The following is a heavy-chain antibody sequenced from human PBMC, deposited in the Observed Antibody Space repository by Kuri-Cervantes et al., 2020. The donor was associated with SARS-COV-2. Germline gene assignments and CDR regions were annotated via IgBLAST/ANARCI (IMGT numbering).Heavy chain of an antibody. CDR3: ARDTWESSSWFPYDYYYGMDV. V-gene: IGHV1-46*01. Sequence: ASVQVSCKASGYTFTSYYMQWVRQAPGQGLEWMGIINPRVSTTSYAPRYQSRGTVTSDTSTSTVYMELSSLRSEETAVYYCARDTWESSSWFPYDYYYGMDVWGQGTTVTVSS. D-gene: IGHD6-13*01. J-gene: IGHJ6*02. CDR2: INPRVSTT. CDR1: GYTFTSYY.